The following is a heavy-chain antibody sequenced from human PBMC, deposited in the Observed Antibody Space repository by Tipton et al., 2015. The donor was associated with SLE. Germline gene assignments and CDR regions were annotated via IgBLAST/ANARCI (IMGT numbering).Heavy chain of an antibody. CDR1: GFTFSIYT. CDR3: ASQLLYNFDY. CDR2: TSFDGSGK. Sequence: SLRLSCAASGFTFSIYTMHWVRQAPGKGLEWVAATSFDGSGKYYADSVNGRVTISRDNSKNTLYLQLTGLRVEDTAVYYCASQLLYNFDYWGQGTLVTISS. V-gene: IGHV3-30*04. D-gene: IGHD2-2*01. J-gene: IGHJ4*02.